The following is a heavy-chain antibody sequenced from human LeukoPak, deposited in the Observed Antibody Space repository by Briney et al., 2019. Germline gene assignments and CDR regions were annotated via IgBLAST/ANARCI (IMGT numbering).Heavy chain of an antibody. J-gene: IGHJ4*02. Sequence: GGSLRLSCAASGFTFSNYAMSWVRQAPGKGLEWVSGISVGGGSTYYTDSVKGRFTISRDNSKNTLYLQMNSLRAEDTAVYYCARGGKYQFLSGYWGQGTLVTVSS. D-gene: IGHD2-2*01. CDR1: GFTFSNYA. CDR3: ARGGKYQFLSGY. CDR2: ISVGGGST. V-gene: IGHV3-23*01.